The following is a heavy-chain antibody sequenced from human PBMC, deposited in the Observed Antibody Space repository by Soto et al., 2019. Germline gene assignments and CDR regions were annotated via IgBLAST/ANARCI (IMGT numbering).Heavy chain of an antibody. Sequence: EVQLVESGGGLVKPGGSLRLSCAASGFTFSSYSMNWVRQAPGKGLEWVSSISSSSSYIYYADSVKGRFTISRDNAKNSLYLQINSLRAEDTAVYYCAGGGREDIYSPFDPWGQGTLVTVSS. D-gene: IGHD1-26*01. J-gene: IGHJ5*02. V-gene: IGHV3-21*01. CDR2: ISSSSSYI. CDR3: AGGGREDIYSPFDP. CDR1: GFTFSSYS.